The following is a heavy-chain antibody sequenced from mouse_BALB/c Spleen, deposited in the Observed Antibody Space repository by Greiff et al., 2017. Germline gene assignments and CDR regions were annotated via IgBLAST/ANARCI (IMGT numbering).Heavy chain of an antibody. J-gene: IGHJ4*01. D-gene: IGHD2-14*01. V-gene: IGHV1-54*01. CDR2: INPGSGGT. Sequence: QVQLQQSGAELVRPGTSVKVSCKASGYAFTNYLIEWVKQRPGQGLEWIGVINPGSGGTNYNEKFKGKATLTADKSSSTAYMQLSSLTSGDSAVYFCARHRCDAGEYYAMDYWGQGTSVTVSS. CDR3: ARHRCDAGEYYAMDY. CDR1: GYAFTNYL.